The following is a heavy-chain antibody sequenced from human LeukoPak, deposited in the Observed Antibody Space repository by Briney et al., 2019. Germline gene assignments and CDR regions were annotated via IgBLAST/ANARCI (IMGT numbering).Heavy chain of an antibody. Sequence: ASVKVSCKASGYTFTSYGINWVRQATGQGLEWMGWMNPNSGNTGYAQKFQGRVTMTRNTSISTAYMELSSLRSEDTAVYYCARGRLEWLSPEYNWFDPWGQGTLVTVPS. CDR1: GYTFTSYG. V-gene: IGHV1-8*01. D-gene: IGHD3-3*01. CDR2: MNPNSGNT. J-gene: IGHJ5*02. CDR3: ARGRLEWLSPEYNWFDP.